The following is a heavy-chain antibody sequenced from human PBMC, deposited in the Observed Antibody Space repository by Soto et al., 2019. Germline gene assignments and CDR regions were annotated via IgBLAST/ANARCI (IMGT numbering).Heavy chain of an antibody. V-gene: IGHV3-13*05. CDR2: ISAAGDP. J-gene: IGHJ6*02. Sequence: EVQLVESGGGLVQPGGSLRLSCEASGFTFRNYDMHWVRQGTGKGLEWVSGISAAGDPDYADSVEGRFTISRENAQNSFFLQMNRLKVGGPAVYYCAQTDRGFLGLGVWGQGTTVIVSS. CDR3: AQTDRGFLGLGV. D-gene: IGHD6-19*01. CDR1: GFTFRNYD.